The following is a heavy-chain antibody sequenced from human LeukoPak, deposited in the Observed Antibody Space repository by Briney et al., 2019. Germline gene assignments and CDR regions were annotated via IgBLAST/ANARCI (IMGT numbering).Heavy chain of an antibody. CDR3: ARVSSMVRGPHVTQYFDF. CDR1: DFSFITYA. Sequence: PGGSLRLSCVGSDFSFITYAMSWVRQAPGEGLEWVSIITGRGDATYYADSVKGRFTISRDNSKNTFYLQMNSLGADDTAVYFCARVSSMVRGPHVTQYFDFWGQGTLVTVSS. D-gene: IGHD3-10*01. V-gene: IGHV3-23*01. J-gene: IGHJ4*02. CDR2: ITGRGDAT.